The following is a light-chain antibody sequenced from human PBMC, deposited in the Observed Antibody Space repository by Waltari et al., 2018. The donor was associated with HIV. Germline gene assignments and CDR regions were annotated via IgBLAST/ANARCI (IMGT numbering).Light chain of an antibody. Sequence: QSVLTQPPSVSAAPGQKVTFPCSGCTPHTGKNFVSWYQQLPEAAPKLIIYANNKRPSGVPDRFSGSKSATSATLAITGLQTGDEADYYCGTWDSSVSAGVFGGGTKLTVL. CDR1: TPHTGKNF. CDR3: GTWDSSVSAGV. J-gene: IGLJ2*01. CDR2: ANN. V-gene: IGLV1-51*01.